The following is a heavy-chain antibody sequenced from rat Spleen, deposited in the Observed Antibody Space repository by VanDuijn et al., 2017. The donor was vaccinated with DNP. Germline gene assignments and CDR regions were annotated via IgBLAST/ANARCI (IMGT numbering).Heavy chain of an antibody. D-gene: IGHD4-3*01. V-gene: IGHV2S12*01. CDR2: ISSAGNT. CDR3: IRGGVGRN. J-gene: IGHJ2*01. CDR1: GFSFTNFA. Sequence: QVQLRESGPGLVQPSQTLSLTCTVSGFSFTNFAINWVRQPPGKGLEWVAAISSAGNTFYNSDLKSRLSFSRDTSKNQVLLKMNSLQTEDTAIYFCIRGGVGRNWGQGVMVTVSS.